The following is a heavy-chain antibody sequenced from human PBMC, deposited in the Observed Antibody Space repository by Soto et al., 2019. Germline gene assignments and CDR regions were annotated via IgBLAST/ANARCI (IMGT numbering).Heavy chain of an antibody. CDR3: AIERAGAFEI. CDR2: IKSKTNGRTT. Sequence: EMQLVESGGDLVKPGGSLRLSCAGSGFIISNAWRTGVRQAPGKGREWVGTIKSKTNGRTTDNAAPVKGRFTISRDDSKDKQYLPMNSLKTEDTAVYYFAIERAGAFEIWGQGTMVTV. CDR1: GFIISNAW. D-gene: IGHD6-13*01. J-gene: IGHJ3*02. V-gene: IGHV3-15*07.